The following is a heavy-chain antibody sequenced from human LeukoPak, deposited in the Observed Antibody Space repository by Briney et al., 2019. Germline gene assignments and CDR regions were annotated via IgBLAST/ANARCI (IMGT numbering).Heavy chain of an antibody. V-gene: IGHV3-74*01. D-gene: IGHD3-10*01. J-gene: IGHJ6*02. CDR2: INSDGSST. CDR1: GFTFSSYW. CDR3: ARVGVRGYYYGMDV. Sequence: QPGGSLRLSCAASGFTFSSYWMHWVRQAPGKGLVWVSRINSDGSSTSYADSVKGRFTISRDNAKNTLYLQMNSLRAEDTAVYYCARVGVRGYYYGMDVWGQGTTVTVSS.